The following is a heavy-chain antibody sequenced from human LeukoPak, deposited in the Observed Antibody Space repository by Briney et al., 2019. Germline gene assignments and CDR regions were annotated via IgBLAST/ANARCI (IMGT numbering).Heavy chain of an antibody. Sequence: PSETLSLTCTVSGVSISSYYWSWIRQPPGKGLEWIGYIYYSGSTNYNPSLKSRVTISVDTSRNQFSLKLSSVTAADTAVYYCARGRYSSSWYGWFDPWGQGTLVTVSS. CDR1: GVSISSYY. D-gene: IGHD6-13*01. J-gene: IGHJ5*02. V-gene: IGHV4-59*01. CDR2: IYYSGST. CDR3: ARGRYSSSWYGWFDP.